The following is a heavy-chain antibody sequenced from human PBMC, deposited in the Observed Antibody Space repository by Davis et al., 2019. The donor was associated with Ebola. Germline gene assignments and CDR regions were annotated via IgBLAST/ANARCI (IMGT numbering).Heavy chain of an antibody. V-gene: IGHV4-34*01. CDR2: INHTGRT. CDR3: ARYCSSNTCNLFDF. J-gene: IGHJ5*01. CDR1: GGSFSGYY. D-gene: IGHD2-2*01. Sequence: PGGSLRLSCAVYGGSFSGYYWTWIRQSPGKRLEWIGEINHTGRTTCNSSLKSRVTISVDTSKNQFSLKVTSVTAADTAVYYCARYCSSNTCNLFDFWGQGSLVIVSS.